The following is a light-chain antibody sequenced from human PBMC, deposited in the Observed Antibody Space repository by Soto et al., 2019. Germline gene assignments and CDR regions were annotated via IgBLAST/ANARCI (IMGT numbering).Light chain of an antibody. V-gene: IGKV1-5*03. CDR2: KAS. CDR3: QQYNDNWT. J-gene: IGKJ1*01. CDR1: QSISSW. Sequence: DIQMTQSPSTLSASVGDRVTITCRASQSISSWLAWYQQKPGTAPKLLIYKASTLQTGVPSRFSGSGSGTEFTLTISSLQPDDFATYYCQQYNDNWTFGQGTKVGIK.